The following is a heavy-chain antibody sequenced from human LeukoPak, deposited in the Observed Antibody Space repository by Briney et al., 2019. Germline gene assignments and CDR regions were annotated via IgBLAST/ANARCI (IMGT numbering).Heavy chain of an antibody. J-gene: IGHJ5*02. D-gene: IGHD4-17*01. V-gene: IGHV3-7*01. CDR3: AREGTYGQWFDP. CDR2: IQQDGSEK. Sequence: GGSLRLSCAASGFTFSTYWMSWVRQAPGKGLEWVANIQQDGSEKYYVDSVKGRFTISRDNAKNSLYLQMNSLRAEDTAIYYCAREGTYGQWFDPWGQGTLVTVSS. CDR1: GFTFSTYW.